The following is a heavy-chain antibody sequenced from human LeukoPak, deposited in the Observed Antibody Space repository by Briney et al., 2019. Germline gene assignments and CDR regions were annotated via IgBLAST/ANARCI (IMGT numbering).Heavy chain of an antibody. CDR3: ARGIAAAGTWFDP. V-gene: IGHV3-21*01. CDR1: GFTFSSYS. CDR2: ISSSSSYI. D-gene: IGHD6-13*01. J-gene: IGHJ5*02. Sequence: GRSLRLSCAASGFTFSSYSMNWVRQAPGKGLEWVSSISSSSSYIYYADSVKGRFTISRDNAKNSLYLQMNSLRAEDTAVYYCARGIAAAGTWFDPWGQGTLVTVSS.